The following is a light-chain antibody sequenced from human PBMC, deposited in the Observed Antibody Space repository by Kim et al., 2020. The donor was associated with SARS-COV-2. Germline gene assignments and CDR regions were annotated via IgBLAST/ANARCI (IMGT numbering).Light chain of an antibody. Sequence: SASVGDRVTITCRASQSIKNWLAWYQQKPGQVPKLLIYKTSTLQPGVASRFSGSGSGTEFTLTISSPQPDDSATYYCQQYNSLRTFGQGTKVDIK. V-gene: IGKV1-5*03. CDR2: KTS. CDR3: QQYNSLRT. J-gene: IGKJ1*01. CDR1: QSIKNW.